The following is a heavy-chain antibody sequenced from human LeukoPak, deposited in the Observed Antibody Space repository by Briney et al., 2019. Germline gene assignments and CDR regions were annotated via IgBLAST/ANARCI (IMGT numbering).Heavy chain of an antibody. CDR2: ISSSSSYT. D-gene: IGHD3-10*01. CDR1: GFTFSDYY. CDR3: AREYYGSGSYFGYYGMYV. J-gene: IGHJ6*02. V-gene: IGHV3-11*05. Sequence: GGSLRLSCAASGFTFSDYYMSWIRQAPGKGLEWVSYISSSSSYTNYADSVKGRFTISRDNAKNSLYLQMNSLRAEDTAVYYCAREYYGSGSYFGYYGMYVWGQGTTVTVSS.